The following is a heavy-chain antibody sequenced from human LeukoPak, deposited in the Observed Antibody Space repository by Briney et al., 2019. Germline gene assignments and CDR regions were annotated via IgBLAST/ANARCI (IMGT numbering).Heavy chain of an antibody. J-gene: IGHJ4*02. V-gene: IGHV3-23*01. CDR2: ISGSGGST. D-gene: IGHD3-9*01. CDR3: AKDQGRDILTES. Sequence: GGSLRLSCAASGFTFSSYAMSWVRQAPGKGLEWVSAISGSGGSTYYADSVKGRFTIPRDNSKNTLYLQMNSLRAEDTAVYYCAKDQGRDILTESWGQGTLVTVSS. CDR1: GFTFSSYA.